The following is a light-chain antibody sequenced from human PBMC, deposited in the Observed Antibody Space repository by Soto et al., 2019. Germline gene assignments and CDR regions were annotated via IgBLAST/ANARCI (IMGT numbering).Light chain of an antibody. CDR1: SSNIGSNS. CDR3: GVPDDSVNVRYL. V-gene: IGLV1-44*01. CDR2: SNS. J-gene: IGLJ1*01. Sequence: QSALTQPPSASGTPGQRVTISCSGSSSNIGSNSVNWYQQVPGTAPKILIYSNSQRPSGVPDRFSGSKSGTSASLAISGLQSEDEADYYCGVPDDSVNVRYLFGTGTKVPV.